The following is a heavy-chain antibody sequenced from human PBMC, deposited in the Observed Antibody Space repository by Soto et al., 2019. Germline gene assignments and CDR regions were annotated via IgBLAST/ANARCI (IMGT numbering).Heavy chain of an antibody. CDR3: AKGGVPGRRVDY. CDR2: ISGSGGST. V-gene: IGHV3-23*01. Sequence: EVQLLESGGGLVQPGGSLRLSCAASGFTFSSYAMSWVRQAPGKGLEWVSAISGSGGSTYYADSVKGRFTISRDNSKNTVYLEMNSRRAEDTAVYYCAKGGVPGRRVDYWGQGTLVTVSS. J-gene: IGHJ4*02. CDR1: GFTFSSYA. D-gene: IGHD3-10*01.